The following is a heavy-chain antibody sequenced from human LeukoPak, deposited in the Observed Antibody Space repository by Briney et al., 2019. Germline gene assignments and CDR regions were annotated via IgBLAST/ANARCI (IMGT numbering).Heavy chain of an antibody. Sequence: HPGGSLRLSCAASGFTFSSYLMSWVRQAPGKGLEWVANIKQDGSEKYYVDSVKGRFTISRDNAKNSLYLQMNSLRAEDTAVYYCARDSPRHKYYDFWSGYSHDAFDIWGQGTMVTVSS. CDR2: IKQDGSEK. CDR1: GFTFSSYL. V-gene: IGHV3-7*03. D-gene: IGHD3-3*01. J-gene: IGHJ3*02. CDR3: ARDSPRHKYYDFWSGYSHDAFDI.